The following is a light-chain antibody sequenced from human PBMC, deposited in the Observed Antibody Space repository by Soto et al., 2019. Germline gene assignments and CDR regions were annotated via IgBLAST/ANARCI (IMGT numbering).Light chain of an antibody. CDR2: EVS. CDR3: SSYTSISTKL. J-gene: IGLJ2*01. Sequence: QSALTQPASVSGSPGQSITISCTGTSSDVGGYKYVSWYQHHPGKAPKLIIYEVSNRPSGISHGFSGSKSGNTASLTISGLQAEDEADYYCSSYTSISTKLFGGGTKLTVL. CDR1: SSDVGGYKY. V-gene: IGLV2-14*01.